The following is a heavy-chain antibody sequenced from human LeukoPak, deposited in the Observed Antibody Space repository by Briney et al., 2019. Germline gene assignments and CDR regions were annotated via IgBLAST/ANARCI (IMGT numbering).Heavy chain of an antibody. CDR3: ARETGRYDFWSGSYTAYPMDV. Sequence: LGESLKISCKASGYRFASYWIGWVRQMPGKGLEWMGIIFPRDSEARYSPSFQGQVTISVDKSINSAYLQWSSPKASDSAIYYCARETGRYDFWSGSYTAYPMDVWGQGTTVIVSS. J-gene: IGHJ6*02. D-gene: IGHD3-3*01. CDR1: GYRFASYW. V-gene: IGHV5-51*01. CDR2: IFPRDSEA.